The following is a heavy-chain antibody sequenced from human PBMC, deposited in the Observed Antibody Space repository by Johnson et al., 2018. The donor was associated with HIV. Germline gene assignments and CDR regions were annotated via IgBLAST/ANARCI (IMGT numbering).Heavy chain of an antibody. J-gene: IGHJ3*02. CDR2: ISYDGSNK. Sequence: QVQLVESGGGVVQPGKSLRLSCAASGFTFSSYAMHWVRQAPGKGLEWVAVISYDGSNKYYADSVKGRFTISRDNSKNTLYLQMSSLRAEDTAVYYWARERVGYSSRGDAFDIWGQGTMVTVSS. CDR1: GFTFSSYA. D-gene: IGHD2-2*01. CDR3: ARERVGYSSRGDAFDI. V-gene: IGHV3-30-3*01.